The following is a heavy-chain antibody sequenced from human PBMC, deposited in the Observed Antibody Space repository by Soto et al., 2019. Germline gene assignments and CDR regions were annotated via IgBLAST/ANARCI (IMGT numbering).Heavy chain of an antibody. J-gene: IGHJ4*02. CDR3: ARHRDYDILTHYRKYYFDF. V-gene: IGHV4-31*03. Sequence: SETLSLTFTVSGGSISSGGYYCSWNRQHPGKGLEGIGYIYYSGSTYYNPSLKSRVTISVDTYKGQFSLQLKSVTAADTAVYYCARHRDYDILTHYRKYYFDFWGQGTLVTVS. CDR1: GGSISSGGYY. CDR2: IYYSGST. D-gene: IGHD3-9*01.